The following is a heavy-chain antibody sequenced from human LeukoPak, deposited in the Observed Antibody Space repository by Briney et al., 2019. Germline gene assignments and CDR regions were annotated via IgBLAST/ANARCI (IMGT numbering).Heavy chain of an antibody. CDR2: VIPIFGIA. CDR1: GGTFSSYA. CDR3: ARVYYDSSGYGEFSYYGMDV. D-gene: IGHD3-22*01. J-gene: IGHJ6*02. V-gene: IGHV1-69*04. Sequence: GSSVKVSCKASGGTFSSYAISWVRQAPGQGLEWMGRVIPIFGIANYAQKFQGRVTITADKSTGTAYMELSSLRSEDTAVYYCARVYYDSSGYGEFSYYGMDVWGQGTTVTVSS.